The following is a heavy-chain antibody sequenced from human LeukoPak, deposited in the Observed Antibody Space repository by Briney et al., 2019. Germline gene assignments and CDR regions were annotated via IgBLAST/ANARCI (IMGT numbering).Heavy chain of an antibody. V-gene: IGHV3-74*01. CDR1: GVTFSSYW. J-gene: IGHJ4*02. CDR2: INSDGSST. D-gene: IGHD3-10*01. Sequence: GGSLRLSCAASGVTFSSYWMHWVRHAPGKGLVWVSRINSDGSSTSYADSVKGRFTISRDNAKNTLYLQMNSLRAEDTAVYYCAREGFRGYYFDYWGQGTLVTVAS. CDR3: AREGFRGYYFDY.